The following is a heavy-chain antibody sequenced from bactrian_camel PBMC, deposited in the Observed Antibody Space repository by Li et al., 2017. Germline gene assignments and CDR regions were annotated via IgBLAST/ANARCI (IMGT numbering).Heavy chain of an antibody. CDR2: VDGDGTT. CDR3: ASDCAAAFVIRAISPLFNY. J-gene: IGHJ4*01. Sequence: HVQLVESGGGSVQAGGSLRLSCVVSEYISSGVCMGWFRQAPGKEREGVAAVDGDGTTDYADSVKGRFTISRGSTKNTVYLQMNNLKPEDTGTYYCASDCAAAFVIRAISPLFNYWGQGTQVTVS. CDR1: EYISSGVC. V-gene: IGHV3S53*01.